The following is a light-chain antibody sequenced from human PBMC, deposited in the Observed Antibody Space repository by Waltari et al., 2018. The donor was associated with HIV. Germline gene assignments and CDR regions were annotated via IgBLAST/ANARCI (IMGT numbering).Light chain of an antibody. CDR1: NSNIGSKT. J-gene: IGLJ3*02. CDR2: SNN. CDR3: AAWDDSLNGPNWV. V-gene: IGLV1-44*01. Sequence: QSVLTQPPSASGTPGQRVTISCSGSNSNIGSKTVTWYQQLPGTAPKLLIYSNNQRPSGVPDRFSGSKSGTSASLAISGLQSEDEADYYCAAWDDSLNGPNWVFGGGTKMTVL.